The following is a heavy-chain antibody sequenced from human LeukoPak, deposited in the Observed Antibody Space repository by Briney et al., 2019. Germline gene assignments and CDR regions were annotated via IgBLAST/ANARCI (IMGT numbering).Heavy chain of an antibody. J-gene: IGHJ4*02. CDR3: ARVAYCRSTSCRTEGTRYFDY. V-gene: IGHV1-46*01. D-gene: IGHD2-2*01. CDR1: GYTFTSYY. Sequence: ASVKVSCKASGYTFTSYYLHWVRQAPGQGLEWMGIMNPSGGSTSYAQKFQGRVTMTRDTSTSTVYMELSSLRSEDTAVYYCARVAYCRSTSCRTEGTRYFDYWGQGTLVTVSS. CDR2: MNPSGGST.